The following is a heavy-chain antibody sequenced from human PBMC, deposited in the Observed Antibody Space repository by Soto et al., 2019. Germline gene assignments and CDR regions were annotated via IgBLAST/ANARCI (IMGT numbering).Heavy chain of an antibody. CDR3: ATWHEREHAFDV. J-gene: IGHJ3*01. CDR2: LYDVDGS. Sequence: ESGGGLTQPGESLRLSCAAFGLTISGKKYVAWVRQAPGKGLEWVSALYDVDGSFYADSVTGRFTTSSDSSKTTVYLQMNDLRPDDTAVYYCATWHEREHAFDVWGQGTTVTISS. V-gene: IGHV3-53*01. D-gene: IGHD1-1*01. CDR1: GLTISGKKY.